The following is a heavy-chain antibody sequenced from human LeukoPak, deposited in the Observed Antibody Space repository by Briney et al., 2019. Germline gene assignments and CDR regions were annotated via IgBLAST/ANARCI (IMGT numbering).Heavy chain of an antibody. J-gene: IGHJ1*01. V-gene: IGHV4-59*01. CDR2: IYYSGST. Sequence: SETLSLTCTVSGGSTSSYYWSWIRQPPGKGLEWIEYIYYSGSTNYNPSLKSRVTISVDTSKNQFSLKLSSVTAADTAVYYCARGGSYYGSGSYYNFQDWGQGTLVTVSS. CDR3: ARGGSYYGSGSYYNFQD. CDR1: GGSTSSYY. D-gene: IGHD3-10*01.